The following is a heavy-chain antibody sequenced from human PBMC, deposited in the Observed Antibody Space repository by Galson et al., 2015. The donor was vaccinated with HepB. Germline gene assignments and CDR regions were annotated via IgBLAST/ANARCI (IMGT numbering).Heavy chain of an antibody. D-gene: IGHD4-17*01. Sequence: SLTCTVSGGSISSGGYYWSWIRQHPGKGLEWIGYIYYSGSTYYNPSLKSRVTISVDTSKNQFSLKLSSVTAADTAVYYCARDGYGDHGDRFDYWGQGTLVTVSS. V-gene: IGHV4-31*03. CDR2: IYYSGST. J-gene: IGHJ4*02. CDR1: GGSISSGGYY. CDR3: ARDGYGDHGDRFDY.